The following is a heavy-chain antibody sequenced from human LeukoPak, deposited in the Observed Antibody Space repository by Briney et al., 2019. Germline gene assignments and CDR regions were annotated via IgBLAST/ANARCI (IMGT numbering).Heavy chain of an antibody. D-gene: IGHD7-27*01. CDR3: ARDYGLGRLDY. Sequence: PSETLSLTCTVSGGSISSGSYYWSWLRQPAGKGLEWIGRIYTSGSTNYNPSLKTRVTISVATSNNQFSLKLSSVTAADTAVYYCARDYGLGRLDYWGQGTLVTVSS. CDR2: IYTSGST. V-gene: IGHV4-61*02. CDR1: GGSISSGSYY. J-gene: IGHJ4*02.